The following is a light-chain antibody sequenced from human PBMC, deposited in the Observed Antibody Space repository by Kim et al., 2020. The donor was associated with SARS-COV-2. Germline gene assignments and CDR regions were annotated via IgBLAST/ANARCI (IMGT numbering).Light chain of an antibody. CDR3: MQALQTLGT. V-gene: IGKV2-28*01. CDR1: QSLLHSNGYNY. J-gene: IGKJ1*01. Sequence: PASISCRSSQSLLHSNGYNYLDWYLQKPGQSPQLLIYLGSNRASGVPDRFSGSGSGTDFTLKISRVEAEDVGVYYCMQALQTLGTFGQGTKVEIK. CDR2: LGS.